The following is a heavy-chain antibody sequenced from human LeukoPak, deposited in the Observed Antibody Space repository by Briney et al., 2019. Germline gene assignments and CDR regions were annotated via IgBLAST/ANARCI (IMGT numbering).Heavy chain of an antibody. D-gene: IGHD5-12*01. Sequence: PSETLSLTCAVYGGSFSGYYWSWVRQPPGKGLEWIGEINHSGSTNYNPSLKSRVTISVDTSKNQFSLKLSSVTAADTAVYYCARVYSGYVFTLGLAPVAFDIWGQGTMVTVSS. CDR1: GGSFSGYY. J-gene: IGHJ3*02. CDR3: ARVYSGYVFTLGLAPVAFDI. CDR2: INHSGST. V-gene: IGHV4-34*01.